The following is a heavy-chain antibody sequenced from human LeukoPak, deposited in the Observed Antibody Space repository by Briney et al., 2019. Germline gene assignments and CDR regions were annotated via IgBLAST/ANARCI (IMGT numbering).Heavy chain of an antibody. V-gene: IGHV3-23*01. D-gene: IGHD4-17*01. CDR3: AKGPFYGDYSTGAPPIDY. CDR2: ISGSGGST. CDR1: GFTFSTYN. J-gene: IGHJ4*02. Sequence: PGGSLRLSCAASGFTFSTYNMNWVRQAPGKGLEWVSTISGSGGSTYYADSVKGRFTISRDNSKNTLYLQMNSLRAEDTAVYYCAKGPFYGDYSTGAPPIDYWGQGTLVTVSS.